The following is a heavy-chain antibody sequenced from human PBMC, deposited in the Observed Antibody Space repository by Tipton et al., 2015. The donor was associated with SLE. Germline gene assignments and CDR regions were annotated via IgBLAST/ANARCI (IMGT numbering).Heavy chain of an antibody. CDR3: AKDRSSSWFYFAY. CDR1: GFTFSSYG. CDR2: IRYAGSNK. J-gene: IGHJ4*02. Sequence: SLRLSCAASGFTFSSYGMHWVRQAPGKGLEWVAFIRYAGSNKYYADSVKGRFTISRDNSKNTLYLQMNSLRAEDTAVYYCAKDRSSSWFYFAYWGQGTLVTVSS. D-gene: IGHD6-13*01. V-gene: IGHV3-30*02.